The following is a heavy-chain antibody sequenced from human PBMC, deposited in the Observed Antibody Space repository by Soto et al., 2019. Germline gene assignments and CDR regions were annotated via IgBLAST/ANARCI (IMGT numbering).Heavy chain of an antibody. V-gene: IGHV1-18*01. D-gene: IGHD5-12*01. Sequence: GASVKVSCKASGYTFTSYGISWVRQAPGQGLEWMGWISAYNGNTNYAQKLQGRVTMTTDTSTSTAYMELSSLRSEDTAVYYCARDLEWLRDFRDYYGMDVWGQGTTVTVSS. CDR1: GYTFTSYG. J-gene: IGHJ6*02. CDR2: ISAYNGNT. CDR3: ARDLEWLRDFRDYYGMDV.